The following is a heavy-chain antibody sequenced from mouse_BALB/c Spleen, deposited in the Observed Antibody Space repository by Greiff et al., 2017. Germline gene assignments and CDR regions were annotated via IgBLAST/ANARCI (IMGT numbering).Heavy chain of an antibody. J-gene: IGHJ3*01. V-gene: IGHV5-4*02. D-gene: IGHD2-1*01. CDR3: ARDRGDYYGNSFAY. CDR2: ISDGGSYT. Sequence: EVQLVESGGGLVKPGGSLKLSCAASGFTFSDYYMYWVRQTPEKRLEWVATISDGGSYTYYPDSVKGRFTISRDNAKNNLYLQMSSLKSEDTAMYYCARDRGDYYGNSFAYWGQGTLVTVSA. CDR1: GFTFSDYY.